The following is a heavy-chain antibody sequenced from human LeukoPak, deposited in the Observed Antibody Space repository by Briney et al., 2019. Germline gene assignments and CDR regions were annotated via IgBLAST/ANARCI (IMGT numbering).Heavy chain of an antibody. CDR2: ISGSGGST. J-gene: IGHJ4*02. D-gene: IGHD3-10*01. Sequence: SGGSLSLSCAATGFTFSGYAMSWVRQAPGKGLEWVSAISGSGGSTYYADSVKGRFTISRDNSKNTLYLQMNSLRAEDTAVYYCAKDVLLWFGELSYWGQGTLVTVSS. V-gene: IGHV3-23*01. CDR1: GFTFSGYA. CDR3: AKDVLLWFGELSY.